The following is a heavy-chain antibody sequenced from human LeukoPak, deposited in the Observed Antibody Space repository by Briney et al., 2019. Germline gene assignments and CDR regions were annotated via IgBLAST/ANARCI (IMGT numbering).Heavy chain of an antibody. CDR1: GGTFSSYA. V-gene: IGHV1-69*06. D-gene: IGHD3-22*01. CDR2: IIPIFGTA. CDR3: AAVASDHYLDSSGYFLPAFDI. J-gene: IGHJ3*02. Sequence: ASVKVSCKASGGTFSSYAISWVRQAPGQGLEWMGGIIPIFGTANYAQKFQGRVTITADKSTSTAYMELSSLRSEDTAVYYCAAVASDHYLDSSGYFLPAFDIWGQGTMVTVSS.